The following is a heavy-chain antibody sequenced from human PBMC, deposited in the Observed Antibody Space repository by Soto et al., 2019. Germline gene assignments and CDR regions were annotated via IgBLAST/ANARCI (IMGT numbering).Heavy chain of an antibody. CDR2: IWLDGSER. V-gene: IGHV3-33*01. D-gene: IGHD1-1*01. CDR1: GFMFGTSG. Sequence: PGGSLRLSCEASGFMFGTSGMHWVRQAPGKGLEWVSGIWLDGSERHYADSVKGRFTISRDNAKNTVFLQMNSLRVEGTAVYFCARDASGTTSFLVSWGQGTLVTVSS. CDR3: ARDASGTTSFLVS. J-gene: IGHJ5*01.